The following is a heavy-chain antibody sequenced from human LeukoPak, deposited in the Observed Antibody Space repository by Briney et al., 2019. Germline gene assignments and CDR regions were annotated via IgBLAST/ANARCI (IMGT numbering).Heavy chain of an antibody. J-gene: IGHJ4*02. Sequence: GASVKVSCKASGYTFTSYGILWVRQAPGQGLEWMGWISTYNGNTNYAQKIQGRVTMTTDTSTSTAYMELRSLRSDDTAVYYCARDLPYSSSWESIDYWGQGTLVTVSS. CDR1: GYTFTSYG. CDR3: ARDLPYSSSWESIDY. CDR2: ISTYNGNT. V-gene: IGHV1-18*01. D-gene: IGHD6-13*01.